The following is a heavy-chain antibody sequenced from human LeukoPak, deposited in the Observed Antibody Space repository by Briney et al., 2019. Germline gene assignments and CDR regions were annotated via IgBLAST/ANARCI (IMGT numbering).Heavy chain of an antibody. J-gene: IGHJ5*02. CDR1: GGSISSGDYF. Sequence: SQTLSLTCTVSGGSISSGDYFWSWIRQPPGKGLEWIGYIYYSGSTYYNPSLKSRVTISVDTSKNQFPLKLSSVTAEDSALYYCARAGDYVWGSYRSWGQGTLVTVSS. CDR2: IYYSGST. CDR3: ARAGDYVWGSYRS. D-gene: IGHD3-16*02. V-gene: IGHV4-30-4*08.